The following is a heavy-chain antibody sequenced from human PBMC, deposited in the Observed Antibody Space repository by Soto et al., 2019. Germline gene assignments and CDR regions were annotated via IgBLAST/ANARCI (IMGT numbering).Heavy chain of an antibody. CDR1: GYSFTSYW. CDR3: ASHSPFHCSSTSCPATRNYYYGMDV. D-gene: IGHD2-2*01. CDR2: IYPGDSDT. V-gene: IGHV5-51*01. Sequence: GESLKICCKGSGYSFTSYWIGWVRQMPGKGLEWMGIIYPGDSDTRYSPSFQGQVTISADKSISTAYLQWSSLKASDTAMYYCASHSPFHCSSTSCPATRNYYYGMDVWGQGTTVTVSS. J-gene: IGHJ6*02.